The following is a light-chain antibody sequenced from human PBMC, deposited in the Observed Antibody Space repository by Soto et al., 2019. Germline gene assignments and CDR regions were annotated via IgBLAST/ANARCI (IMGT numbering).Light chain of an antibody. CDR2: GAS. CDR3: QQYNNWPRT. Sequence: VMTQSAAALSVSPGERSTLSCRASQSVSSNLAWYQQKPGQAPRLLIYGASTRATGIPARFSGSGSGTEFTLTISSLQSEDFAVYYCQQYNNWPRTFGQRSKV. J-gene: IGKJ1*01. V-gene: IGKV3-15*01. CDR1: QSVSSN.